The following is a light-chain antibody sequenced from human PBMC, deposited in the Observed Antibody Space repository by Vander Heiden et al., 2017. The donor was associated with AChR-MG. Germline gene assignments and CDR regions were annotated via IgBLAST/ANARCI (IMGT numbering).Light chain of an antibody. CDR3: QQRSNWPRA. Sequence: EIVLTPSPPTLSLSPGERATLSCRASQSVSSYLAWYQQKPGQAPRLLIYDASNRATGIPARFSGSGSGTDFTLTISSLEPEDFAVYYCQQRSNWPRAFGQGTKVEIK. V-gene: IGKV3-11*01. J-gene: IGKJ1*01. CDR1: QSVSSY. CDR2: DAS.